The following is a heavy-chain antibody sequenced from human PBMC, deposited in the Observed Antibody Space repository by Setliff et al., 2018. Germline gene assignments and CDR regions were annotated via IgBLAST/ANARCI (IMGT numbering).Heavy chain of an antibody. D-gene: IGHD6-19*01. CDR2: IHHSGST. CDR3: ARLRKAVDGINFPRYMDV. V-gene: IGHV4-34*01. J-gene: IGHJ6*04. CDR1: GGSFSSYY. Sequence: SETLSLTCAVYGGSFSSYYWNWIRQPPGKGLEWIGEIHHSGSTKYNPSLKSRATISVDTSKNQFSLRLSSVTAADTAVYYCARLRKAVDGINFPRYMDVWGKGTTVTVSS.